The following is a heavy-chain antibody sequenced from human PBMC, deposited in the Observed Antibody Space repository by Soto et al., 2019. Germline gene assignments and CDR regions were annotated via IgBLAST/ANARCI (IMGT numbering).Heavy chain of an antibody. V-gene: IGHV4-31*03. Sequence: QVQLQESGPGLVKPSQTLSLTCTVSGGSISSGGYYWSWIRQHPGKGLEWIGYIYYSGSTYYNPSLKSRVTISVDTSKNQFSLKLSSVTAADTAVYYCARKGFGESAYNWFDPWGQGTLVTVSS. D-gene: IGHD3-10*01. CDR2: IYYSGST. CDR1: GGSISSGGYY. CDR3: ARKGFGESAYNWFDP. J-gene: IGHJ5*02.